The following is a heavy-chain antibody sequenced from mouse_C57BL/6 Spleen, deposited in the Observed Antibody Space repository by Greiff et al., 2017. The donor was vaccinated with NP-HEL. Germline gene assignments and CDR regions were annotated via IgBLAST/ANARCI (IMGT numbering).Heavy chain of an antibody. V-gene: IGHV1S81*02. D-gene: IGHD6-1*01. CDR2: INPSNGRT. Sequence: QVQLQQPGAELVKPGASVKLSCKASGYTFTSYWMHWVKQRPGQGLEWIGEINPSNGRTNYNEKFKSKATLTVDKSSSTAYMQLSSPTYEDSAVYYGARLITRDYWGQGTTLTVSS. J-gene: IGHJ2*01. CDR1: GYTFTSYW. CDR3: ARLITRDY.